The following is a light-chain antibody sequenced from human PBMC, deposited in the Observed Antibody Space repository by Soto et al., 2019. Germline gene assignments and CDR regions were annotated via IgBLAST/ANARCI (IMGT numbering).Light chain of an antibody. CDR3: QQYNSYPLT. CDR1: QSISSW. CDR2: DAS. V-gene: IGKV1-5*01. Sequence: DIQMTQSPSTLSASVGDRVTITCRASQSISSWLAWYHQKPGKAPKLLIYDASSLASGVPSRFSGSGSGTEFTLTISSLQPDDFATYYCQQYNSYPLTFGGGTKVEIK. J-gene: IGKJ4*01.